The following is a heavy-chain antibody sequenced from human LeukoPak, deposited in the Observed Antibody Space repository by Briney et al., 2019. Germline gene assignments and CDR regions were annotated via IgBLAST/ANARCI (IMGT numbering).Heavy chain of an antibody. J-gene: IGHJ6*03. Sequence: GGSLRLSCAASGFTFSSYAMHWVRQAPGKGLEWVAVISYDGSNKYYADSVKGRFTISRDNAKNSLYLQMNSLRVEDMALYYCAREYQHYYYFMDVWGKGTTVTVSS. D-gene: IGHD2-2*01. CDR3: AREYQHYYYFMDV. CDR2: ISYDGSNK. CDR1: GFTFSSYA. V-gene: IGHV3-30*04.